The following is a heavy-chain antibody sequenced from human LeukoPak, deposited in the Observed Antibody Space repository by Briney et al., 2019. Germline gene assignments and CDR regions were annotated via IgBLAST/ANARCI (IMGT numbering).Heavy chain of an antibody. CDR3: ARDYVWGSSESGY. J-gene: IGHJ4*02. D-gene: IGHD7-27*01. CDR1: GFIFSNYE. V-gene: IGHV3-48*03. CDR2: ISSSGSFT. Sequence: EGSLRLSCAASGFIFSNYEMNWVRQAPEKGLEWVSYISSSGSFTYYADSVKGRFTISRDNAKNSLYLQMNSLRVEDTAIYYCARDYVWGSSESGYWGQGTLVTVSS.